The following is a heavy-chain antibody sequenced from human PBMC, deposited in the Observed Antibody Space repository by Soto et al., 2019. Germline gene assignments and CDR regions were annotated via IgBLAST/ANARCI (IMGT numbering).Heavy chain of an antibody. CDR1: GFTFSSYE. J-gene: IGHJ4*02. Sequence: EMQLVESGGGLVQPGGSLRLSCAASGFTFSSYEMHWVRQAPGKGLEWISYISSTGSGTLYADSVRGRFTVSRDNTKNSVSLQMGSLRAEDTTGYYCVRDLHEPLATDALRVANWGQGTQVTVSS. CDR2: ISSTGSGT. CDR3: VRDLHEPLATDALRVAN. V-gene: IGHV3-48*03. D-gene: IGHD2-8*02.